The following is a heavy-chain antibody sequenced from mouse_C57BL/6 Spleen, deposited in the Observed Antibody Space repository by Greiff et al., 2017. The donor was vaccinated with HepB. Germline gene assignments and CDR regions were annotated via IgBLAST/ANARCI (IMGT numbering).Heavy chain of an antibody. J-gene: IGHJ2*01. CDR2: IWSGGST. Sequence: QVQLKQSGPGLVQPSQSLSITCTVSGFSLTSYGVHWVRQSPGKGLEWLGVIWSGGSTDYNAAFISRLSISKDNSKSQVFFKMNSLPADDTAIYYCARNRRDYDDEYYFDYWGQGTTLTVSS. V-gene: IGHV2-2*01. CDR3: ARNRRDYDDEYYFDY. D-gene: IGHD2-4*01. CDR1: GFSLTSYG.